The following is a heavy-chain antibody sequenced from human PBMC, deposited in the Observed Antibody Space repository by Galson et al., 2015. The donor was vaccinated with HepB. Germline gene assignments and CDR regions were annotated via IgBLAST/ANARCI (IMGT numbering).Heavy chain of an antibody. CDR2: ISTSGTYI. CDR1: GFTFNSYS. J-gene: IGHJ4*02. D-gene: IGHD3-10*01. V-gene: IGHV3-21*01. Sequence: GSLRLSCAGSGFTFNSYSMNWVRQAPGKGLEWVASISTSGTYIYYAASVRGRFTVSRDNAKASLYLQMDSLRPEDTALYYCARDKTPRGLGTPFDSWGQGALVTVSS. CDR3: ARDKTPRGLGTPFDS.